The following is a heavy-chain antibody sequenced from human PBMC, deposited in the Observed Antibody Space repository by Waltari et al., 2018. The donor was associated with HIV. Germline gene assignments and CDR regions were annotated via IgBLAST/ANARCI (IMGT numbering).Heavy chain of an antibody. V-gene: IGHV3-33*01. D-gene: IGHD2-8*02. CDR2: VWQDGSNK. J-gene: IGHJ6*02. CDR1: GFTVRNYG. CDR3: ARDVQGYCAGERCFYGMDV. Sequence: QVQLVESGGGVVQPGRSLRLSGAASGFTVRNYGMHWVREAPGKGLEWVAVVWQDGSNKYYGDYVKGRFTISRDNSKNTLELQMNSLRAEDTAVYYCARDVQGYCAGERCFYGMDVWGQGTTVTVSS.